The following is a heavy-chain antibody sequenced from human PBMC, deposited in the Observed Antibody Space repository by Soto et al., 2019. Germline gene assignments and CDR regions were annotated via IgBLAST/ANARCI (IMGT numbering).Heavy chain of an antibody. CDR1: GYTFTSYG. CDR2: ISAYNGNT. V-gene: IGHV1-18*01. J-gene: IGHJ4*02. Sequence: ASVKVSCKASGYTFTSYGISWVRQAPGQGLEWMGWISAYNGNTNYAQKLQGRVTMTTDTSTSTAYMELRSLRSDDTAVYYCASEPGYTNTYYDFGSGYSKLRYWGRGTLVTVPS. CDR3: ASEPGYTNTYYDFGSGYSKLRY. D-gene: IGHD3-3*01.